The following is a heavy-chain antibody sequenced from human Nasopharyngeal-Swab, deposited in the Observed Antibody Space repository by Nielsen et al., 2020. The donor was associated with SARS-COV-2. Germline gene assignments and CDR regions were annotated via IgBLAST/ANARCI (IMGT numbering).Heavy chain of an antibody. CDR2: MNPNSGNT. J-gene: IGHJ3*02. Sequence: WVGQAPGQGLGWMGWMNPNSGNTGYAQKFQGRVTMTRNTSISTAYMELSSLRSEDTAVYYCASRYYDFWSGYPSAFDIWGQGTMVTVSS. CDR3: ASRYYDFWSGYPSAFDI. D-gene: IGHD3-3*01. V-gene: IGHV1-8*01.